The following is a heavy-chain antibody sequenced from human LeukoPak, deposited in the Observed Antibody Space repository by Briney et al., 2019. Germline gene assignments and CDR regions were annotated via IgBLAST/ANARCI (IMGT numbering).Heavy chain of an antibody. CDR2: IYHSGST. V-gene: IGHV4-39*07. J-gene: IGHJ4*02. CDR1: GGSISSSFYY. D-gene: IGHD2-8*01. CDR3: ARGVYCTNGVCYETFDY. Sequence: SETLSPTCTVSGGSISSSFYYWGWIRQPPGKGLEWIGSIYHSGSTYYNPSLKSRVTISVDTSKNQFSLKLSSVTAADTAVYYCARGVYCTNGVCYETFDYWGQGTLVTVSS.